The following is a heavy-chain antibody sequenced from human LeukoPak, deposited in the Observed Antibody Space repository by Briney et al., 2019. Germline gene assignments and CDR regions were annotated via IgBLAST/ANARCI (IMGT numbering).Heavy chain of an antibody. Sequence: GGSLRLSCEASGFPFSSYGMHWVRQAPGKGLEWVAFIRYDGSNKYYADSVKGRFTISRDNSKNTLYLQMNSLRAEDTAVYYCAKDRADFWSGYDAFDIWGQGTMVTVSS. CDR2: IRYDGSNK. CDR1: GFPFSSYG. V-gene: IGHV3-30*02. J-gene: IGHJ3*02. CDR3: AKDRADFWSGYDAFDI. D-gene: IGHD3-3*01.